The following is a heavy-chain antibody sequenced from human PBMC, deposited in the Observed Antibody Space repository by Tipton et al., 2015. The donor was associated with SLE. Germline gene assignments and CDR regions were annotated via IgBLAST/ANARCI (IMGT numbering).Heavy chain of an antibody. J-gene: IGHJ2*01. CDR1: GGSISSYY. CDR3: ARGSGYDSSVPWYFDL. D-gene: IGHD3-22*01. V-gene: IGHV4-59*08. Sequence: TLSLTCTVSGGSISSYYWSWIRQPPGKGLEWIGYIYYSGSTNYNPSLKSRVTISVDTSKKQFSLNLRSVTAADTAVYYCARGSGYDSSVPWYFDLWGRGTLVTVSS. CDR2: IYYSGST.